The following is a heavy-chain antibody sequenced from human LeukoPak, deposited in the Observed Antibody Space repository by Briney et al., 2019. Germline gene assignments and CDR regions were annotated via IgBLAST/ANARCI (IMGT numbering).Heavy chain of an antibody. J-gene: IGHJ4*02. D-gene: IGHD6-13*01. V-gene: IGHV5-51*01. CDR1: GYSFTSYW. Sequence: GESLKISCKGSGYSFTSYWIGWVRQMPGKGLEWMGIIYPGDSDTRYSPPFQGQVTISADKSISTAYLQWSSLKASDTAMYYCARQMIVGSSIAAAGTNFDYWGQGTLVTVSS. CDR2: IYPGDSDT. CDR3: ARQMIVGSSIAAAGTNFDY.